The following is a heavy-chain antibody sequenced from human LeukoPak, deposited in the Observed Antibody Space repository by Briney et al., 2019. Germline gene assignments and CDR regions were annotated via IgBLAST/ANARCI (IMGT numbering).Heavy chain of an antibody. V-gene: IGHV3-48*01. CDR1: GFTFSAYS. J-gene: IGHJ4*02. CDR3: ARDYKYAFDN. Sequence: PGGSLRLSCAASGFTFSAYSMNWVRQAPGKGLEWISYIGISSGKAKYADTVKGRFTISEDKAKNSLYLQMNSLRVEDTAVYYCARDYKYAFDNWGQGTMVTVSS. D-gene: IGHD5-24*01. CDR2: IGISSGKA.